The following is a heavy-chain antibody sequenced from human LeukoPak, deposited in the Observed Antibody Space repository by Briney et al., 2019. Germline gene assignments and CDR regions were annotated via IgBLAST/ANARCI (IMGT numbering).Heavy chain of an antibody. D-gene: IGHD3-3*01. V-gene: IGHV3-23*01. Sequence: HPGGSLRLSCAASGFTFSSYSMNWVRQAPGKGLEWVSAISGSGGSTYYADSVKGRFTISRDNSKNTLYLQMNSLRAEDTAVYYCAKAPLYDFWSGYYPDYWGQGTLVTVSS. J-gene: IGHJ4*02. CDR2: ISGSGGST. CDR1: GFTFSSYS. CDR3: AKAPLYDFWSGYYPDY.